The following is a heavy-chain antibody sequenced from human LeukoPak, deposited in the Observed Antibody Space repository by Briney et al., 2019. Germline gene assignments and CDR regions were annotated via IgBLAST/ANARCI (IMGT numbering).Heavy chain of an antibody. J-gene: IGHJ4*02. Sequence: SGTLSLTCAVSGGSISSSNWWSWVRQPPGKGLEWIGEIYHSGSTNYNPSLKSRVTISVDTSKNQFSLKLSSVTAADTAVYYCARATYYYDSSVNRGDYFDYWGQGTLVTVSS. CDR2: IYHSGST. CDR3: ARATYYYDSSVNRGDYFDY. D-gene: IGHD3-22*01. V-gene: IGHV4-4*02. CDR1: GGSISSSNW.